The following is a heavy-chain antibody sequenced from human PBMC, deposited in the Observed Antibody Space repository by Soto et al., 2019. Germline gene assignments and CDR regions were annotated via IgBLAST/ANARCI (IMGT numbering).Heavy chain of an antibody. V-gene: IGHV3-30*18. CDR3: AKDRGSGSYSSYYYYYGMDV. J-gene: IGHJ6*02. D-gene: IGHD1-26*01. CDR1: GFTFSSYG. Sequence: GGSLRLSCAASGFTFSSYGMHWVRQAPGKGLEWVAVISYDGSNKYYADSVKGRFTISRDNSKNSLYLQMNSLRAEDTAVYYCAKDRGSGSYSSYYYYYGMDVWGQGTTVTVSS. CDR2: ISYDGSNK.